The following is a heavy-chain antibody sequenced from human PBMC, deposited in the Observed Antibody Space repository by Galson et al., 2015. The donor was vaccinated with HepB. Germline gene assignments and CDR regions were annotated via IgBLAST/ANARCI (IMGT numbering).Heavy chain of an antibody. V-gene: IGHV3-33*01. D-gene: IGHD5-12*01. Sequence: SLRLSCAASGFTFSSYDMHWVRQAPGKGLEWVAVIWYDGSNKYYADSVKGRFSISRDNSRNTLYLQMNSLRVEDTAVYFCARGQYSADSWGQGTLVTVSS. CDR2: IWYDGSNK. CDR1: GFTFSSYD. J-gene: IGHJ5*01. CDR3: ARGQYSADS.